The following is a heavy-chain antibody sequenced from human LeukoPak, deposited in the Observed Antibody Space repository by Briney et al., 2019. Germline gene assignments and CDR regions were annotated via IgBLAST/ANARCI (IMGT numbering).Heavy chain of an antibody. D-gene: IGHD4-17*01. CDR2: IRYDGSNK. J-gene: IGHJ3*02. CDR3: AKDLRDAFDI. Sequence: GSLRLSCAASGFPFSSYGMHWVRQAPGKGLEWVAFIRYDGSNKYYADSVKGRFTISRDNSKNTLYLQMNSLRAEDTAVYYCAKDLRDAFDIWGQGTMVTVSS. CDR1: GFPFSSYG. V-gene: IGHV3-30*02.